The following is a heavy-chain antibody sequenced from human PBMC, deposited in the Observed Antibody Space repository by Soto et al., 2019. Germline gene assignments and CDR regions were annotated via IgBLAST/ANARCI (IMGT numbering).Heavy chain of an antibody. V-gene: IGHV3-30*18. CDR2: ISYDGSNK. CDR3: AKDGSITPRTTDY. J-gene: IGHJ4*02. Sequence: PGGSLRLSCAASEFTFSQHWMSWVRQAPGKGLEWVAVISYDGSNKYYADSVKGRFTISRDNSKNTLYLQMNSLRAEDTAVYYCAKDGSITPRTTDYWGQGTLVTVSS. D-gene: IGHD3-3*01. CDR1: EFTFSQHW.